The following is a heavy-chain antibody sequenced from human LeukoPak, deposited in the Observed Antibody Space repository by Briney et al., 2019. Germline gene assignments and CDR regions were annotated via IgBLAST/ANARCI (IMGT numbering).Heavy chain of an antibody. D-gene: IGHD3-3*01. CDR2: INHSGST. J-gene: IGHJ5*02. V-gene: IGHV4-34*01. CDR3: ARSGGFRIFGVFPSFDP. Sequence: PSETLSLTCTVSGGSISSYYWSWIRQPPGKGLEWSGEINHSGSTNYNPSLKSRVTISVDTSKNQFSLKLSSVTAADTAVYYCARSGGFRIFGVFPSFDPWGQGTLVTVSS. CDR1: GGSISSYY.